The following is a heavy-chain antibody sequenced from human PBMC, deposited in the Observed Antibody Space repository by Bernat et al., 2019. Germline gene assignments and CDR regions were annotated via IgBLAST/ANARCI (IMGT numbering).Heavy chain of an antibody. D-gene: IGHD2-21*02. V-gene: IGHV4-39*01. CDR2: IYYSGTT. CDR3: QVVVTAGRFDH. J-gene: IGHJ4*02. Sequence: QLQLQESGPGLVKPSETLSLTCTVSGGSISRSSYYWGWIRQPPGKGLEWIGSIYYSGTTYYNPSLKSRVTISVDTSKNQFSLKLSSVTAADTAVYYCQVVVTAGRFDHWGQGTLVTVSS. CDR1: GGSISRSSYY.